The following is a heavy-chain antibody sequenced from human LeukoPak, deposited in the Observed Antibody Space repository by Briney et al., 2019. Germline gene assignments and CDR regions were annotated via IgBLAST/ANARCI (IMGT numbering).Heavy chain of an antibody. CDR1: GFTFSSYA. V-gene: IGHV3-23*01. D-gene: IGHD3-9*01. CDR2: ISGSGGST. Sequence: HSGGSLRLSCAASGFTFSSYAMSWVRQAPGKGLEWVSAISGSGGSTYYADSVKGRFTISRDNSKNTLYLQMNSLRAEDTAVYYCAKGTQDVLTGPLKLNYYYYYMDVWGKGTTVTVSS. J-gene: IGHJ6*03. CDR3: AKGTQDVLTGPLKLNYYYYYMDV.